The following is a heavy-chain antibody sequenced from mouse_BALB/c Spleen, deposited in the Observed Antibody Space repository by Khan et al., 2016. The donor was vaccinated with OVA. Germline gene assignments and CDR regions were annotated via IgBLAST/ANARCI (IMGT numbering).Heavy chain of an antibody. D-gene: IGHD2-14*01. CDR2: INPSNGYN. J-gene: IGHJ3*01. CDR3: ARGGAYYRSDGWFAY. Sequence: QVQLKESGAELARPGASVKMSCKASGYTFTTYTMHWVKQRPGQGLEWIGYINPSNGYNNYNQKFKDKSTFTANKSSSTAYMQLSSLTSDYSAVYYCARGGAYYRSDGWFAYWGQGTLVTVSA. V-gene: IGHV1-4*01. CDR1: GYTFTTYT.